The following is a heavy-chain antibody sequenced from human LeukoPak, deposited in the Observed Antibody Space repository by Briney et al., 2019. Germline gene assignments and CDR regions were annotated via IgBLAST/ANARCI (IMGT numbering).Heavy chain of an antibody. Sequence: ASVKVSCKASGYTFTDYYMHWLRQAPAQGLEWMGWINLNSGGTKFAQRFQGRVTMTRNTSITTGHMELSRLTSDDTAVYYCARDSAALPGAYFDYWGQGTLVTVSS. CDR3: ARDSAALPGAYFDY. J-gene: IGHJ4*02. CDR2: INLNSGGT. CDR1: GYTFTDYY. D-gene: IGHD6-13*01. V-gene: IGHV1-2*02.